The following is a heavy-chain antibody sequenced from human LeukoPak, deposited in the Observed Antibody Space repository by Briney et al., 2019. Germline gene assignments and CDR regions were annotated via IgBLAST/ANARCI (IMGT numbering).Heavy chain of an antibody. CDR1: RFSFSAYP. J-gene: IGHJ1*01. V-gene: IGHV3-21*01. D-gene: IGHD6-13*01. CDR2: ISSSSSYI. CDR3: ARDDSSSWYERYFQH. Sequence: PGGSLRLPCEASRFSFSAYPMGWVRRAPGKGLEWVSSISSSSSYIYYADSVKGRFTISRDNAKNSLYLQMNSLRAEDTAVYYCARDDSSSWYERYFQHWGQGTLVTVSS.